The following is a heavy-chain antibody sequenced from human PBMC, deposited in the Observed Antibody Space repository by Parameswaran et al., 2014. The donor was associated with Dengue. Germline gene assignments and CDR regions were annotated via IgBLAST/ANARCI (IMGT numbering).Heavy chain of an antibody. CDR1: GFTVSSNY. CDR3: ARDKAPVEDAFDI. V-gene: IGHV3-66*01. Sequence: GESLKISCAASGFTVSSNYMSWVRQAPGKGLEWVSVIYSGGSTYYADSVKGRFTISRDNSKNTLYLQMNSLRAEDTAVYYCARDKAPVEDAFDIWGQGTMVTVSS. CDR2: IYSGGST. J-gene: IGHJ3*02.